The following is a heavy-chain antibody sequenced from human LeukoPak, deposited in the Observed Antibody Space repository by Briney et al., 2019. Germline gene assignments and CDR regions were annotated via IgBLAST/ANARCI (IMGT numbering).Heavy chain of an antibody. J-gene: IGHJ3*02. CDR3: ARARQKETYYYDSSGYYYGAGDAFDI. Sequence: ASVKVSCKVSGYTLTELSMHWVRQAPGKGLEWMGGFDPEDGETIYAQKFQGRVTMTRDTSISTAYMELSRLRSDDTAVYYCARARQKETYYYDSSGYYYGAGDAFDIWGQGTMVTVSS. D-gene: IGHD3-22*01. CDR1: GYTLTELS. CDR2: FDPEDGET. V-gene: IGHV1-24*01.